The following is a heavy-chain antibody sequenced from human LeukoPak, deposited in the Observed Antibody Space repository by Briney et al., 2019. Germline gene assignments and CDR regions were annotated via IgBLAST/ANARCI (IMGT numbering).Heavy chain of an antibody. CDR2: IIPILGIA. Sequence: SVKVSCKASGGTFSSYAIGWVRQAPGQGLEWMGRIIPILGIANYAQKFQGRVTITADKSTSTAYMELSSLRSEDTAVYYCASPRDYDFWSARRASFDYWGQGTLVTVSS. CDR1: GGTFSSYA. J-gene: IGHJ4*02. V-gene: IGHV1-69*04. D-gene: IGHD3-3*01. CDR3: ASPRDYDFWSARRASFDY.